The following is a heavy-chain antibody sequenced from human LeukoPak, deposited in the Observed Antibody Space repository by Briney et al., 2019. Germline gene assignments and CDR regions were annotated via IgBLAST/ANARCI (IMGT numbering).Heavy chain of an antibody. CDR1: GGSFSGYY. Sequence: SETLSLTCAVYGGSFSGYYWSWIRQPPGKGLEWIGEINHSGSTNYNPSLKSRVTISVDTSKNQFSLKLSSVTAADTAVYYCARAVGVGRGTYFDLWGRGTLVTVSS. CDR2: INHSGST. CDR3: ARAVGVGRGTYFDL. V-gene: IGHV4-34*01. J-gene: IGHJ2*01. D-gene: IGHD1-1*01.